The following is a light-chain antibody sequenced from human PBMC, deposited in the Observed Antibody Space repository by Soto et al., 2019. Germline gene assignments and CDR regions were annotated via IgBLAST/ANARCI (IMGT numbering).Light chain of an antibody. J-gene: IGLJ1*01. Sequence: QSVLTQPPSASGSPGQSVTISCTGTSSDIGVYDFVYWYQQHPGKAPKVIISQVNKRPSGVPDRFSGSKSGNTASLTVSGLRPEDEAEYFCSSFAGSDSPYVFGTGTNLTVL. CDR1: SSDIGVYDF. CDR2: QVN. CDR3: SSFAGSDSPYV. V-gene: IGLV2-8*01.